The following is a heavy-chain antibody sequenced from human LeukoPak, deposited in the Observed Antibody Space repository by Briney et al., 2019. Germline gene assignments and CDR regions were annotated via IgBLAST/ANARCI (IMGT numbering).Heavy chain of an antibody. D-gene: IGHD3-9*01. V-gene: IGHV3-33*01. CDR1: GFTFSSYG. CDR2: IWYDGSNK. Sequence: GGSLRLSCAASGFTFSSYGMHWVRQAPGKGLEWVAVIWYDGSNKYYADSVNGRFTISRDNSKNTLYLQMNSLRAEDTAVYYCARDLRSLEYFDSHGMVVWGQGTTVTVSS. J-gene: IGHJ6*02. CDR3: ARDLRSLEYFDSHGMVV.